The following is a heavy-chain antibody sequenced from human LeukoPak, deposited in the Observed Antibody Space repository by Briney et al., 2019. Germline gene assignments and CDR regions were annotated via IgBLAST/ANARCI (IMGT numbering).Heavy chain of an antibody. V-gene: IGHV4-59*01. D-gene: IGHD3-9*01. CDR3: ARVPHYDILTGHINFDY. CDR1: GGSISSYY. J-gene: IGHJ4*02. CDR2: IYYSGST. Sequence: SETLSLTCTVSGGSISSYYWSWIRQPPGKGLEWIGYIYYSGSTNYNPSLKSRVTISVDTSKNQFSLKLSSVTAADTAVYYCARVPHYDILTGHINFDYWGQGTLVTVSS.